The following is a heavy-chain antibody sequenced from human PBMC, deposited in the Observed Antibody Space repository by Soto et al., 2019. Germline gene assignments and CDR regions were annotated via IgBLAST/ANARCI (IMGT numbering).Heavy chain of an antibody. D-gene: IGHD3-10*01. CDR3: ARLRAVSYFDF. CDR2: INHRGTA. V-gene: IGHV4-34*01. J-gene: IGHJ4*02. CDR1: GGSFSSYY. Sequence: QVQLHQWGAGLLKTSETLSLTCAVYGGSFSSYYWSWIRQPPGKGLEWIADINHRGTANYNPSLKSRVTTSLDASRNQFSLRLDSVTAADTAVYYCARLRAVSYFDFWGQGTQVIVSS.